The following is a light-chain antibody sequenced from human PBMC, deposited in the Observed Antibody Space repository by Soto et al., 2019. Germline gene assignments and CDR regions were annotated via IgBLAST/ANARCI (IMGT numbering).Light chain of an antibody. CDR3: QQYYTTPRT. CDR2: WAS. Sequence: DIVMTQSPDSLAVSLGETATINCKSSRSVLDNSNNKNYFAWFQQKPGQPPRLLLYWASTRESGVPDRFSGSGSGTDFTLTISSLQAEDVAVYYCQQYYTTPRTFGQGTKLEIK. CDR1: RSVLDNSNNKNY. V-gene: IGKV4-1*01. J-gene: IGKJ2*01.